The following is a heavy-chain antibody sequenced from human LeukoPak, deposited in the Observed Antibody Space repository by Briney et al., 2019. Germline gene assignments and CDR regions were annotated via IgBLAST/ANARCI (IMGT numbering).Heavy chain of an antibody. CDR2: IYYSGST. Sequence: PSETLSLTCTVSGGSIRSGGYYWSWIRQHPGKGLEWIGYIYYSGSTYYNPSLKSRVTISVDTSKNQFSLKLSSVTAADTAVYYCGGGKYDSCGYSHDYWGQGTLVTVSS. CDR1: GGSIRSGGYY. V-gene: IGHV4-31*03. D-gene: IGHD3-22*01. J-gene: IGHJ4*02. CDR3: GGGKYDSCGYSHDY.